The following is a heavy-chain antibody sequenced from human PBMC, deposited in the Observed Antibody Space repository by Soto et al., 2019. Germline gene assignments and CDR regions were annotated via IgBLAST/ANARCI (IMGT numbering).Heavy chain of an antibody. J-gene: IGHJ3*02. CDR2: IIPIFGTA. D-gene: IGHD3-22*01. Sequence: SVKVSCKASGGTFSSYAISWVRQAPGQGLEWMGGIIPIFGTANYAQKFQGRVTITADESTSTAYMELSSLRSEDTAVYYCARDLSAVYYYDSSGPGQNDAFDIWG. CDR3: ARDLSAVYYYDSSGPGQNDAFDI. V-gene: IGHV1-69*13. CDR1: GGTFSSYA.